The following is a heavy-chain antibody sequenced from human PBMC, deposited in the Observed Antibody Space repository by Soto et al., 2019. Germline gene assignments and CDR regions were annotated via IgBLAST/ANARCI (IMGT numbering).Heavy chain of an antibody. CDR1: GFSFSQYS. V-gene: IGHV3-30-3*01. J-gene: IGHJ6*02. CDR3: ARVSASDSRPYYHYGMNV. Sequence: GGSLRPSCAASGFSFSQYSIHWVRQAPGKGLEWVALIFDDGSNKYYAGSVGGRFTISKDSSKNTPYLQLNSLRPEDTAVYYCARVSASDSRPYYHYGMNVWGQGTTVTVSS. D-gene: IGHD2-2*01. CDR2: IFDDGSNK.